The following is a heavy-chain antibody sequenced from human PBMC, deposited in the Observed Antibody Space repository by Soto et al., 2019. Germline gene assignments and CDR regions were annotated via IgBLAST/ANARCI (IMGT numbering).Heavy chain of an antibody. CDR3: AGVEIAVAGTWYYYGMDV. CDR1: GGSISSSSYY. J-gene: IGHJ6*02. CDR2: IYYSGST. D-gene: IGHD6-19*01. V-gene: IGHV4-39*01. Sequence: QLQLQESGPGLVKPSETLSLTCTVSGGSISSSSYYWGWIRQPPGKGLEWIGSIYYSGSTYYNPSLKSRVTISVDTSKNQCSLRVSSVTAADTAVYYCAGVEIAVAGTWYYYGMDVWGQGATVTVSS.